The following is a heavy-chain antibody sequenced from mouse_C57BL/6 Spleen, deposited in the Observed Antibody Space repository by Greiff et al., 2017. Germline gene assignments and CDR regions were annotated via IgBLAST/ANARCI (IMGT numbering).Heavy chain of an antibody. CDR2: IDPSDSDT. D-gene: IGHD1-1*01. Sequence: QVQLQQPGAELVMPGASVKLSCKASGYTFTSYWMHWVKQRPGQGLEWIGEIDPSDSDTNYNEKFKGKSTLTVDKSSSTAYMQLSSLTSVDSAVYYCARRGYYYGSYYFDYWGQGTTLTVSS. CDR1: GYTFTSYW. J-gene: IGHJ2*01. CDR3: ARRGYYYGSYYFDY. V-gene: IGHV1-69*01.